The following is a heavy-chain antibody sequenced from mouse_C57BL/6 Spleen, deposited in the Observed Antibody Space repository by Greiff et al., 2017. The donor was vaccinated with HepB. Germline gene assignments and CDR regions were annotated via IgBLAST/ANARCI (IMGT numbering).Heavy chain of an antibody. CDR3: ARRMVTTTSSFAY. D-gene: IGHD2-2*01. Sequence: QVQLHQPGAELVKPGASVKMSCKASGYTFTSYWITWVKQRPGQGLEWIGDIYPGSGSTNYNEKFKSKATLTVDTSSSTAYMQLSSLTSEDSAVYYCARRMVTTTSSFAYWGQGTLVTVSA. V-gene: IGHV1-55*01. CDR2: IYPGSGST. J-gene: IGHJ3*01. CDR1: GYTFTSYW.